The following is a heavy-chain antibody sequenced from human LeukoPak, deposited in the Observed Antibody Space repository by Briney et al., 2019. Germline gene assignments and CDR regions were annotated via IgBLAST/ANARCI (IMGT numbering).Heavy chain of an antibody. CDR2: IGRSGGTI. J-gene: IGHJ5*02. Sequence: AGGPLRLSCAASGFTFSHYYMSWIRQAGWKGLGLVSYIGRSGGTIYYADSVKGRFTISRDDAKSSLYLQMNRLRAEDTAVYYCARVEGKRLDPWGQGTLVTVSS. V-gene: IGHV3-11*04. CDR3: ARVEGKRLDP. CDR1: GFTFSHYY.